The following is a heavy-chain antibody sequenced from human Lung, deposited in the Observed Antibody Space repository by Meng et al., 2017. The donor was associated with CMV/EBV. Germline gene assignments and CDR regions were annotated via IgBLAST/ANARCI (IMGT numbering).Heavy chain of an antibody. J-gene: IGHJ4*02. D-gene: IGHD3-22*01. CDR3: ATDLYYDDSGLRDY. V-gene: IGHV3-15*01. Sequence: GFTFSTAWMSWVRQAPGKGLEWVGRIISEADGGTTHHAAPVKGRFTISRDDSKNTLYLQMNSLKTEDTAMYYCATDLYYDDSGLRDYWGRGTLVTVSS. CDR2: IISEADGGTT. CDR1: GFTFSTAW.